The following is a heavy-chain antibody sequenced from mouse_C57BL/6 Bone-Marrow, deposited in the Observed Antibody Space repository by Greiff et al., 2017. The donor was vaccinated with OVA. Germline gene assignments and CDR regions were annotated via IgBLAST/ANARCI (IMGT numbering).Heavy chain of an antibody. CDR2: INYDGSST. J-gene: IGHJ1*03. Sequence: EVKLMESEGGLVQPGRSMKLSCTASGFTFSDYYMAWVRQVPEKGLEWVANINYDGSSTYYLDSLKSRFIISRDNAKNILYLQMSSLKSEDTATYYCARDRTGTRYFDVWGTGTTVTVSS. CDR1: GFTFSDYY. D-gene: IGHD4-1*01. V-gene: IGHV5-16*01. CDR3: ARDRTGTRYFDV.